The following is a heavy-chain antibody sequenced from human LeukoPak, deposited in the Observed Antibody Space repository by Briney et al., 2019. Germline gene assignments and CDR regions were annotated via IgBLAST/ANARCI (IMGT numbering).Heavy chain of an antibody. CDR2: ISGDGTTT. Sequence: PGGSLRLSCATSGFTFSTSWMHWVRQAPGKGLVWVSRISGDGTTTTYADSVKGRFTISRDNAKNTLFLQMNSLRVDDTAVYYCTRVRSSSWYDYWGQGALVTASS. CDR1: GFTFSTSW. V-gene: IGHV3-74*01. D-gene: IGHD6-13*01. CDR3: TRVRSSSWYDY. J-gene: IGHJ4*02.